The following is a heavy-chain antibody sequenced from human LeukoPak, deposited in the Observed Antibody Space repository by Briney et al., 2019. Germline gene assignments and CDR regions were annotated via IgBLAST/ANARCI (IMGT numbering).Heavy chain of an antibody. CDR1: GGSIDSSSYY. J-gene: IGHJ5*01. CDR3: ARRVGFYGSGSLNYFDP. CDR2: ILRTGST. Sequence: PSETLSLTCAVSGGSIDSSSYYWGWIRQPPGKGLEWIGSILRTGSTYYSASLKSRVSISVDTSKNHIALKLTSVTASDTAVYFCARRVGFYGSGSLNYFDPWGQGILVSVSS. V-gene: IGHV4-39*02. D-gene: IGHD3-10*01.